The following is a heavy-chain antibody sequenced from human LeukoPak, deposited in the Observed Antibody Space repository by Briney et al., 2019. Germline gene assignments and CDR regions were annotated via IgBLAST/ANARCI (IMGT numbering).Heavy chain of an antibody. CDR3: GTPKPRSFVKGRFKIPKKKSKNTLVWQNDSLRTRGTAVYYLSKGPDGSPRGYWYFDL. V-gene: IGHV3-23*01. CDR1: GFTFSGYA. CDR2: ISASGGST. D-gene: IGHD3-22*01. Sequence: PGGSLRLSCVASGFTFSGYALSWVRQAPGKGLEWVSTISASGGSTYYADSVKGRFSISRDNSKNTLYVQMHSLTAKDTAGYYCGTPKPRSFVKGRFKIPKKKSKNTLVWQNDSLRTRGTAVYYLSKGPDGSPRGYWYFDLWGRGTLITVSS. J-gene: IGHJ2*01.